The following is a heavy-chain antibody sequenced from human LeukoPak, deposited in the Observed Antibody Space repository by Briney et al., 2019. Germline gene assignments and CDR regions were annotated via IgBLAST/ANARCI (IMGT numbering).Heavy chain of an antibody. J-gene: IGHJ4*02. CDR3: TRAPLGAASDF. CDR2: INPNSGGT. CDR1: GYTFTDYY. D-gene: IGHD6-13*01. Sequence: ASVKVSCKASGYTFTDYYMHWVRQAPGQGLEWMAWINPNSGGTNYAQKFQGRVTMTRDTSISTAYMGLSSLRSDDTAVYYCTRAPLGAASDFWGQGTLVTVSS. V-gene: IGHV1-2*02.